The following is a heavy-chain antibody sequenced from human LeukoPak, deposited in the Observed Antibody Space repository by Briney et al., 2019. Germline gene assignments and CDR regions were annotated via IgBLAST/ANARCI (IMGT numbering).Heavy chain of an antibody. D-gene: IGHD1-26*01. V-gene: IGHV1-18*01. CDR3: ARVSLYSGSSGVDY. CDR2: ISSYNGNT. CDR1: GYTSTSYG. J-gene: IGHJ4*02. Sequence: ASVKVSCKASGYTSTSYGISGVGQAPGQGGEGRGWISSYNGNTNYAQTLQGRVTMTTDTSTSTAYVELRSLRSDDTAVYYCARVSLYSGSSGVDYWGQGTLVTVSS.